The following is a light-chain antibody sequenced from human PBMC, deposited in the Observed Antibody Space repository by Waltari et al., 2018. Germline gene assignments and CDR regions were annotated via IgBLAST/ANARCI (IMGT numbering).Light chain of an antibody. V-gene: IGLV1-44*01. CDR1: SSNIGSNP. CDR2: SNN. Sequence: QSMLTQPPSGSGTPGQRVTISCSGSSSNIGSNPVNWYQQLPRTAPTLVIFSNNERPSGVPDRFSASKAGTSASLAISGLQSEDEANYYCATWDDTLKGPVFGGGTKLIVL. J-gene: IGLJ2*01. CDR3: ATWDDTLKGPV.